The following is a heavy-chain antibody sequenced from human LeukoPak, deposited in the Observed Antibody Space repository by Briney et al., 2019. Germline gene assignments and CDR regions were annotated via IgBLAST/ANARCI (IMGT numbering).Heavy chain of an antibody. CDR1: GFIFSNYA. V-gene: IGHV3-30*02. CDR2: IRYDGGNT. D-gene: IGHD2-2*01. CDR3: AKDEVVPGYYXTXX. J-gene: IGHJ6*03. Sequence: PGGSLRLSCAASGFIFSNYAMQWVRQAPGMGLEWVAFIRYDGGNTYYADSVKGRFTISRDNSKNTMYLQMNSLNAEDTAVYYCAKDEVVPGYYXTXXWG.